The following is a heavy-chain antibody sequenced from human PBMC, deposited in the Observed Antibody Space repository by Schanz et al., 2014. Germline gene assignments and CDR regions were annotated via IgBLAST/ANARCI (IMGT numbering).Heavy chain of an antibody. Sequence: VQLVESGGGVVQPGRSLRLSCAASGFTFNSYAMTWVRQAPGKGLEWVSTISASGGSTYYADSVKGRFTISRDNAKNTLYLHMNTLRSEDTAVYYCAKDSTHIDIVLVPTAIDYWGQGTLVTVSS. CDR2: ISASGGST. CDR3: AKDSTHIDIVLVPTAIDY. D-gene: IGHD2-2*01. J-gene: IGHJ4*02. V-gene: IGHV3-23*04. CDR1: GFTFNSYA.